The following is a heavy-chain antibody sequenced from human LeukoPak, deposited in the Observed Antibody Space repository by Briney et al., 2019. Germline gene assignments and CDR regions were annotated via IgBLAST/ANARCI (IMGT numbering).Heavy chain of an antibody. V-gene: IGHV3-23*01. CDR3: AKDKDTAFDY. CDR2: ILGSGHST. Sequence: GGSLRFSCAASGFTFSSYAMSWGRQAPGKGLEWVSAILGSGHSTYYADSVKGRFAISRDNSKNTLYLQMNSLRTEDTAVYYCAKDKDTAFDYWGQGSKLSVSS. CDR1: GFTFSSYA. J-gene: IGHJ4*02. D-gene: IGHD5-18*01.